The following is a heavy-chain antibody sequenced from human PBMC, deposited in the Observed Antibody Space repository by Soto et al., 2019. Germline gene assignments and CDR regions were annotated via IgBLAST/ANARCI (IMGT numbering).Heavy chain of an antibody. CDR3: ARVEAVAGLYNYHGLDV. CDR1: GGTFSNYA. Sequence: QVQLVQSGAEVKKPGSSVKVSCKVSGGTFSNYAIDWVRLAPGHGLEWMGGIVPIFGTTCYTQKFQGRATISADDSTTTAYLEMSSLRSEDTAIYYCARVEAVAGLYNYHGLDVWGQGTAVTVSS. D-gene: IGHD6-19*01. CDR2: IVPIFGTT. V-gene: IGHV1-69*12. J-gene: IGHJ6*02.